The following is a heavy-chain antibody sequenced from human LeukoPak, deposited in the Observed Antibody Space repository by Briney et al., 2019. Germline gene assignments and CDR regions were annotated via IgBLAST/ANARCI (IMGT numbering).Heavy chain of an antibody. CDR1: GFTFSSYA. J-gene: IGHJ4*02. V-gene: IGHV3-23*01. CDR2: ISGSGGST. Sequence: PGGSLRLSCAASGFTFSSYAMSWVRQAPGKGLEWVSAISGSGGSTYYADSVKGRFTISRDNSKNTLYLQMNSLRAEDTAVYYCAKDGVSGSYSEPIDYWGQGTLVTVSS. CDR3: AKDGVSGSYSEPIDY. D-gene: IGHD1-26*01.